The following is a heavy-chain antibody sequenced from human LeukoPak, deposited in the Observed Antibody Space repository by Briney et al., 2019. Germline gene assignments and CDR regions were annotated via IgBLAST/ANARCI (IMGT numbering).Heavy chain of an antibody. CDR1: GYTLTSYH. Sequence: GASAKVSCKASGYTLTSYHMHWVRHAPGQGPERMGIINPSDGSTRYEQKFQGRVTMTRGMSTSTVYMELSSLRSADTAVYYCARGDGSSCRIFDYWGQGTLVSVSS. V-gene: IGHV1-46*01. CDR2: INPSDGST. D-gene: IGHD6-13*01. J-gene: IGHJ4*02. CDR3: ARGDGSSCRIFDY.